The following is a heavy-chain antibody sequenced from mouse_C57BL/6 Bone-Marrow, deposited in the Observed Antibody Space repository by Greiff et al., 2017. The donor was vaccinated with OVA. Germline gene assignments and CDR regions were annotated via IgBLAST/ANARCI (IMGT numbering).Heavy chain of an antibody. CDR1: GYTFTDYN. J-gene: IGHJ3*01. CDR3: ARGYDGYYRFAY. Sequence: EVQLQQSGPELVKPGASVKMSCKASGYTFTDYNMHWVKPSHGKSLEWIGYINPNNGGTSYNQKFKGKATLTINKSTSTAYMELHSLTSDDSAVYYCARGYDGYYRFAYWGQGTLVTVSA. D-gene: IGHD2-3*01. V-gene: IGHV1-22*01. CDR2: INPNNGGT.